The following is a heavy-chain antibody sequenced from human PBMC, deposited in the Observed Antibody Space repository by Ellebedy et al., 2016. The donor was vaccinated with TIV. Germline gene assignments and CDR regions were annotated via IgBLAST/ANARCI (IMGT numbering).Heavy chain of an antibody. CDR1: GYTFTSYG. CDR3: ARDSRFLEWPTYYFDY. D-gene: IGHD3-3*01. V-gene: IGHV1-18*01. CDR2: ISAYNGNT. Sequence: ASVKVSXXASGYTFTSYGISWVRQAPGQGLEWMGWISAYNGNTNYAQKLQGRVTMTTDTSTSTAYMELRSLRSDDTAVYYCARDSRFLEWPTYYFDYWGQGTLVTVSS. J-gene: IGHJ4*02.